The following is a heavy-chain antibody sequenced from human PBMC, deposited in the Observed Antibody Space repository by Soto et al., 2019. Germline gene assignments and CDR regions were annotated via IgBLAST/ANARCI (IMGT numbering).Heavy chain of an antibody. D-gene: IGHD4-17*01. V-gene: IGHV4-38-2*01. CDR2: IFHTGST. CDR1: GYSISSGYF. J-gene: IGHJ4*02. Sequence: LSLTCAVSGYSISSGYFWGWIRQPPGKGLEWIGSIFHTGSTYYNPSLKSRVTISVDTSKNHFSLKLNSVTAADTALYYCARANGDFFYFFDSWGQGTLVTVSS. CDR3: ARANGDFFYFFDS.